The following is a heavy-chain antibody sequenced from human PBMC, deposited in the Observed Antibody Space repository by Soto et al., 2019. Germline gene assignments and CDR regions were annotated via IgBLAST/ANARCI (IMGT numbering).Heavy chain of an antibody. CDR2: ISSSSSTI. CDR1: GFTFSSYS. Sequence: GGSLRLSCAASGFTFSSYSMNWVRQAPGKGLEWVSYISSSSSTIYYADSVKGRFTISRDNAKNSLYLQMNSLRDEDTAVYYCASSRDILTGYPLPSYFDYWGQGTLVTVSS. D-gene: IGHD3-9*01. V-gene: IGHV3-48*02. CDR3: ASSRDILTGYPLPSYFDY. J-gene: IGHJ4*02.